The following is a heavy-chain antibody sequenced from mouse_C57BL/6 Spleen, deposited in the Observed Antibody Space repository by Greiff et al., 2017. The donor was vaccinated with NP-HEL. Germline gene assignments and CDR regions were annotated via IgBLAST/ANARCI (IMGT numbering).Heavy chain of an antibody. CDR1: GYAFSSSW. CDR2: IYPGDGDT. V-gene: IGHV1-82*01. CDR3: ARAYYYGSQAWFAY. Sequence: VQLQQSGPELVKPGASVKISCKASGYAFSSSWMNWVKQRPGKGLEWIGRIYPGDGDTNYNGQFKGKATLTADKSSSTAYMQLSSLTSEDSAVYFCARAYYYGSQAWFAYWGQGTLVTVSA. D-gene: IGHD1-1*01. J-gene: IGHJ3*01.